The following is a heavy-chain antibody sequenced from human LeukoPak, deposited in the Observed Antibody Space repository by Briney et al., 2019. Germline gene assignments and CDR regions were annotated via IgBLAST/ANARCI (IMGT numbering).Heavy chain of an antibody. Sequence: PSETLSLTRTVSGGSISSSSYYWGWIRQPPGKGLEWIGSIYYSGSTYYNPSLKSRVTISVDTSKNQFSLKLSSVTAADTAVYYCAREYYYDSSGLDFDYWGQGTLVTVSS. CDR1: GGSISSSSYY. CDR3: AREYYYDSSGLDFDY. J-gene: IGHJ4*02. V-gene: IGHV4-39*07. D-gene: IGHD3-22*01. CDR2: IYYSGST.